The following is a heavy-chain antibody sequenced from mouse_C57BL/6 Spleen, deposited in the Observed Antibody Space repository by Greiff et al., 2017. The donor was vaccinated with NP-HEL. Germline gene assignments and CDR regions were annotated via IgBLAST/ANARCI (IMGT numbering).Heavy chain of an antibody. Sequence: QVQLQQPGAELVKPGASVKLSCKASGYTFTSYWMQWVKQRPGQGLEWIGEIDPSDSYTNYNQKFKGKATLTVDTSSSTAYMQLSSLTSEDSAVYYCASLYYGNSPFAYWGQGTLVTVSA. CDR3: ASLYYGNSPFAY. D-gene: IGHD2-1*01. J-gene: IGHJ3*01. CDR1: GYTFTSYW. CDR2: IDPSDSYT. V-gene: IGHV1-50*01.